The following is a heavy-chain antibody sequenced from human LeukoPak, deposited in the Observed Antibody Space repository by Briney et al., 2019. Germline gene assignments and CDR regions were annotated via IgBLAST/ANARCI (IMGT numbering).Heavy chain of an antibody. CDR2: IIPILGIA. CDR1: GGTFSSYA. Sequence: ASVKVSCKASGGTFSSYAISWVRQAPGQGLEWMGRIIPILGIANYAQKFQGRVTITADKSTSTAYMELSSLRSEDTALYYCARRFVVVAANYYYYYGMDVWGQGTTVTVSS. V-gene: IGHV1-69*04. D-gene: IGHD2-15*01. J-gene: IGHJ6*02. CDR3: ARRFVVVAANYYYYYGMDV.